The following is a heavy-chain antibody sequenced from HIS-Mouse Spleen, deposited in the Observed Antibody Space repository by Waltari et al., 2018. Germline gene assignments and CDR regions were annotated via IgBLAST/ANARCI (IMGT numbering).Heavy chain of an antibody. CDR2: IYYSGST. CDR3: AREIPYSSSWYDWYFDL. D-gene: IGHD6-13*01. Sequence: QLQLQESGPGLVKPSETLSLTCTVSGGSISSSSYYWGWIRQPPGEGLEGIGSIYYSGSTYYNPSLKGRVTISVDTAKNQFSLKLSSVTAADTAVYYCAREIPYSSSWYDWYFDLWGRGTLVTVSS. V-gene: IGHV4-39*07. J-gene: IGHJ2*01. CDR1: GGSISSSSYY.